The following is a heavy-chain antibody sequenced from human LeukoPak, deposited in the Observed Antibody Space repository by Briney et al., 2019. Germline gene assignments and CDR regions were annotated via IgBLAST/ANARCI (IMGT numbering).Heavy chain of an antibody. V-gene: IGHV1-69*05. D-gene: IGHD3-10*01. J-gene: IGHJ3*02. Sequence: ASVKVSCKASGGTFSSYAISWVRQAPGQGLEWMGRIIPIFGTANYAQKFQGRVTITTDESTSTAYMELSSLRSDDTAVYYCARGPFGTDAFDIWGQGTMVTVSS. CDR1: GGTFSSYA. CDR2: IIPIFGTA. CDR3: ARGPFGTDAFDI.